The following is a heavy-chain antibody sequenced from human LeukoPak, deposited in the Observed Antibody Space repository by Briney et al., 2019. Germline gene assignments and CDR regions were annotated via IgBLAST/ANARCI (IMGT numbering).Heavy chain of an antibody. V-gene: IGHV3-23*01. Sequence: GGSLRLSCAASGFTFSSYAMSWVRQAPGKGLEWVSVISGSGDSTYYADSVKGRFTISRDNSKNTLCLQTNSLRAEDTAVYYCAKTCDSSGYYGQHDYWGQGTLVTVSS. CDR1: GFTFSSYA. CDR3: AKTCDSSGYYGQHDY. CDR2: ISGSGDST. J-gene: IGHJ4*02. D-gene: IGHD3-22*01.